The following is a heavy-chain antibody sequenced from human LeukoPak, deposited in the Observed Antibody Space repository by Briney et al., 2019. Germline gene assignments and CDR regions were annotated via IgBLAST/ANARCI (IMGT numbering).Heavy chain of an antibody. D-gene: IGHD4-17*01. CDR1: GGTFSSYA. CDR2: IIPILGIA. CDR3: ARYGDYSLGGMDV. J-gene: IGHJ6*02. V-gene: IGHV1-69*04. Sequence: GASVKASCKASGGTFSSYAISWVRHAPGQGLEWMGRIIPILGIANYAQKFQGRVTITADKSTNTAYMQLSSLRSEDTAVYYCARYGDYSLGGMDVWGQGTTVTVSS.